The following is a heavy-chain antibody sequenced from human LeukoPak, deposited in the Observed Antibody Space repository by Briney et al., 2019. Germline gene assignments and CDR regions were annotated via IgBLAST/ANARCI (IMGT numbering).Heavy chain of an antibody. D-gene: IGHD1-26*01. CDR1: GFTVSSNY. CDR2: IYSGGNT. CDR3: ASNGGNSGTFLQLVY. Sequence: GGSLRLSCAASGFTVSSNYMSWVRQAPGKGLEWVSVIYSGGNTYHTDSVKGRFTIFRDNSENTLYLQMNSLRAEDTAVYYCASNGGNSGTFLQLVYWGQGTLVTVSS. V-gene: IGHV3-53*05. J-gene: IGHJ4*02.